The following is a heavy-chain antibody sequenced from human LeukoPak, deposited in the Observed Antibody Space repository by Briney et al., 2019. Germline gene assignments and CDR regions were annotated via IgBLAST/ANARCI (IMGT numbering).Heavy chain of an antibody. CDR1: GDSISSGRNY. D-gene: IGHD1-1*01. Sequence: SETLSLTCSVSGDSISSGRNYWGWIRQSPGKGLEWIASIYSSGNTHSNPSLKSRVSISVDTSKNQVSLKLYSVTASDAAIYYCARHLSGTTMSHYFDFWGQGTLITVSS. V-gene: IGHV4-39*01. J-gene: IGHJ4*02. CDR3: ARHLSGTTMSHYFDF. CDR2: IYSSGNT.